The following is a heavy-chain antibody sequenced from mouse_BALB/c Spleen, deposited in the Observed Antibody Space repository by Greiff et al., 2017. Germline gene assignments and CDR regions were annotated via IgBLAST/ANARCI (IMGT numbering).Heavy chain of an antibody. CDR3: ARRITTGYYFDY. CDR1: GYTFTSYW. Sequence: QVQLQQSGAELVKPGASVKISCKASGYTFTSYWMNWVKQRPGQGLEWIGEIDPSDSYTNNNQKFKDKATLTVDKSSSTAYMQLSSLTSEDSAVYYCARRITTGYYFDYWGQGTTLTVSS. D-gene: IGHD2-4*01. CDR2: IDPSDSYT. J-gene: IGHJ2*01. V-gene: IGHV1S126*01.